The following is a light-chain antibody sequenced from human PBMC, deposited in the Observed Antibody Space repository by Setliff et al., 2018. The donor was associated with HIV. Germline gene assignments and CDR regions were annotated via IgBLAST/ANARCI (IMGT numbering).Light chain of an antibody. CDR3: SSYAITNTLP. Sequence: SVLSQPASVSGSPGQSITISCTGTSSDVGGYNYVSWYQQHPGKAPKLILYEVRNRPSGVSNRFSGSKSGNTASLTISGLQAEDEADYYCSSYAITNTLPFGTGTKVTVL. V-gene: IGLV2-14*01. J-gene: IGLJ1*01. CDR2: EVR. CDR1: SSDVGGYNY.